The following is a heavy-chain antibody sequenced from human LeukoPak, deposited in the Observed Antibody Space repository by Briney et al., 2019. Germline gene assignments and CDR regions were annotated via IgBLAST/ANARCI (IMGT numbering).Heavy chain of an antibody. V-gene: IGHV4-34*01. CDR3: ARLRFGGVIVRYYYYYMDV. Sequence: MPSETLSLTCAVYGGSFSGYYWSWIRQPPGKGLEWIGEINHSGSTNYNPSLKSRVTISVDTSKNQFSLKLSSVTAADTAVYYCARLRFGGVIVRYYYYYMDVWGKGTTVTISS. D-gene: IGHD3-16*02. CDR2: INHSGST. CDR1: GGSFSGYY. J-gene: IGHJ6*03.